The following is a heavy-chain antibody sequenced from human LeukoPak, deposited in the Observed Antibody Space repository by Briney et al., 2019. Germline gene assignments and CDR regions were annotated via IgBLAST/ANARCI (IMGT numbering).Heavy chain of an antibody. D-gene: IGHD3-22*01. CDR1: GGSMFSYQ. CDR2: IYAGGST. Sequence: SETLSLTCTVSGGSMFSYQCSWVRQSAGDGLEWIGHIYAGGSTNYRPSFKSRVTMSVDTTKNQLSLKLKSVTAADTAVYYCARLRFYDSSGYSPGYYMDVWGKGTTVIVCS. CDR3: ARLRFYDSSGYSPGYYMDV. V-gene: IGHV4-4*07. J-gene: IGHJ6*03.